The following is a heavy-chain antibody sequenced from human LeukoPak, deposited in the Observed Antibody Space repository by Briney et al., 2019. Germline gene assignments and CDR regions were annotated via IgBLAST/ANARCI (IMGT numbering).Heavy chain of an antibody. Sequence: GGSLRLSCAASGFTFSSYAMSWVRQAPGKGLEWVSAISGSGGSAYYADSVKGRFTISRDNSKNTLYLQMNSLGAEDTAVYYCAKTRRYSSSSCFDYWGQGTLVTVSS. D-gene: IGHD6-6*01. CDR1: GFTFSSYA. CDR3: AKTRRYSSSSCFDY. V-gene: IGHV3-23*01. CDR2: ISGSGGSA. J-gene: IGHJ4*02.